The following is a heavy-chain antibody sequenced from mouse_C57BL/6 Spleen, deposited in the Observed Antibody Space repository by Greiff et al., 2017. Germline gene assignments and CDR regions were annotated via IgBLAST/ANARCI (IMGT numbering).Heavy chain of an antibody. V-gene: IGHV1-26*01. J-gene: IGHJ4*01. Sequence: EVQLQPSGPELVKPGASVKISCKASGYTFTDYYMNWVKQSHGKSLEWIGDINPNNGGTSYNQKFKGKATLTVDKSSSTAYMELRSLTSEDSAVYYCAREDGNYAMDYWGQGTSVTVSS. CDR2: INPNNGGT. CDR1: GYTFTDYY. CDR3: AREDGNYAMDY.